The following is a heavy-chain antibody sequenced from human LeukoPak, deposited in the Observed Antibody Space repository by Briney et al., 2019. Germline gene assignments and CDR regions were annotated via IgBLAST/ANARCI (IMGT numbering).Heavy chain of an antibody. Sequence: SETLSLTCTVSGGSISSYYWSWIRQPPGKGLEWIGYIYYSGSTNYNPSLKSRVTISVDTSENQFSLKLSSVTAADTAVYYCARGLMYWYFDLWGRGTLVTVSS. V-gene: IGHV4-59*01. J-gene: IGHJ2*01. CDR1: GGSISSYY. D-gene: IGHD3-16*01. CDR2: IYYSGST. CDR3: ARGLMYWYFDL.